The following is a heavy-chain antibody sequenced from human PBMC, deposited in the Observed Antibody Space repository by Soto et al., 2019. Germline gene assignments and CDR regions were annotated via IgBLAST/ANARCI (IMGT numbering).Heavy chain of an antibody. CDR3: ARDLVNIAVAGTPAYYYYYYGMDV. Sequence: ASVKVSCKASGYTFTGYGISWVRQAPGQGLEWMGWISAYNGNTNYAQKLQGRVTMTTDTSTSTAYMELRSLRSDDTAVYYCARDLVNIAVAGTPAYYYYYYGMDVWGQGTTVTVSS. D-gene: IGHD6-19*01. V-gene: IGHV1-18*04. J-gene: IGHJ6*02. CDR2: ISAYNGNT. CDR1: GYTFTGYG.